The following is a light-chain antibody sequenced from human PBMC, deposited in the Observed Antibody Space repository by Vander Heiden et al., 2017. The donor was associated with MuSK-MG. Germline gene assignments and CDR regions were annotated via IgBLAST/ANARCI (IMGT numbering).Light chain of an antibody. CDR1: QDISNY. CDR2: DSS. V-gene: IGKV1-33*01. CDR3: QQDDNLPHT. Sequence: DIHITQSPSSLSASVGDRVTITCQASQDISNYLDWYQQKPGKGPKLLIYDSSNLETGVPSRFSGSGSGTDFTFTISSLHPEDNAKYDCQQDDNLPHTFGQGTKLEIK. J-gene: IGKJ2*01.